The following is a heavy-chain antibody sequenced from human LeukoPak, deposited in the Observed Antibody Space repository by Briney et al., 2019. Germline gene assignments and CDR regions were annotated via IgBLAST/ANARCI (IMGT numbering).Heavy chain of an antibody. Sequence: GGSLRLSCVASGFTFSTYSMNWVRQAPGKGLEWDSYISSSSTIYYADSVKGRFTISRDNAKNSLYLQMNSLRDEDTAVYYCARSSAYYFDYWGQGTLVTVSS. CDR2: ISSSSTI. V-gene: IGHV3-48*02. CDR3: ARSSAYYFDY. J-gene: IGHJ4*02. CDR1: GFTFSTYS.